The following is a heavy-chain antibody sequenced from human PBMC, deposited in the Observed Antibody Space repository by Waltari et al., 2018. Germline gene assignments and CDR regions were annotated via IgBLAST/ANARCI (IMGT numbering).Heavy chain of an antibody. D-gene: IGHD6-13*01. V-gene: IGHV1-2*02. CDR1: GYPFTSYF. Sequence: QVQLMQSGAEVKKPGASVKVSCKPSGYPFTSYFLQWVRQAPGQGPAWIGTINPNRDDTDYAQKFQGRVTITTDTSINTAYLEVRRLTSDDTGVYYCTRSRSWYSDNWGQRTLVTVSS. J-gene: IGHJ4*02. CDR3: TRSRSWYSDN. CDR2: INPNRDDT.